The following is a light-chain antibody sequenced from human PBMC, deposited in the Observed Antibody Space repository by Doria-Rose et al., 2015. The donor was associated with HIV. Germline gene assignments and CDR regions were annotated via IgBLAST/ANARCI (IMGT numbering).Light chain of an antibody. J-gene: IGKJ1*01. CDR1: QSFSSTY. V-gene: IGKV3-20*01. Sequence: DIVMTQTPGTLSLSPGERATLSCRASQSFSSTYLAWYQQKPGQAPSLLIYDGSTRATGIPDRFSASGPGTAFTLTINRLEPEDFALYYCHQYGTSWTFGQGTKVEI. CDR3: HQYGTSWT. CDR2: DGS.